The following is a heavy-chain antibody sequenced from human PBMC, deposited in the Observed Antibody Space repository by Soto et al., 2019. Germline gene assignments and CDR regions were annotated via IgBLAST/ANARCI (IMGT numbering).Heavy chain of an antibody. CDR1: GFTFSSYA. CDR2: ICGSGGTT. CDR3: AKDVRPNYDFWSGYDAFDI. J-gene: IGHJ3*02. V-gene: IGHV3-23*01. Sequence: GGSLRLSCAASGFTFSSYAMNWVRQAPGKGLEWVSAICGSGGTTYYADSVKGRFTISRDNSKNTLYLQMNSLRAEDTAVYYCAKDVRPNYDFWSGYDAFDIWGQGTMVTVSS. D-gene: IGHD3-3*01.